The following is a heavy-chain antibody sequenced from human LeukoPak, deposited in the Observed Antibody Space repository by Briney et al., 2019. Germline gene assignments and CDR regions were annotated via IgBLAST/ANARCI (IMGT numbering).Heavy chain of an antibody. CDR2: ISTSGGST. J-gene: IGHJ4*02. D-gene: IGHD1-26*01. CDR3: AIVASGSYDY. Sequence: PGGSLRLSCAASGFTFSNYAMSWVRQAPGKGLEWVSTISTSGGSTYYADSVKGRFTISRDNSKNTLYLQMNSLRAEDTAVYYCAIVASGSYDYWGQGTLVTVSS. V-gene: IGHV3-23*01. CDR1: GFTFSNYA.